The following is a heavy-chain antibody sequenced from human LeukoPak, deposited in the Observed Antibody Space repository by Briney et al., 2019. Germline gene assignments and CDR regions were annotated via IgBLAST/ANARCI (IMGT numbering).Heavy chain of an antibody. CDR2: IIPILGIA. CDR3: AREGGHHIVVVTAIEEYFQH. V-gene: IGHV1-69*04. J-gene: IGHJ1*01. D-gene: IGHD2-21*02. CDR1: GGTFNTYS. Sequence: SVKVSCKASGGTFNTYSISWVRQAPGQGLEWMGRIIPILGIANYAQKFQGRVTITADKSTSTAYMELSSLRSEDTAVYYCAREGGHHIVVVTAIEEYFQHWGQGTLVTVSS.